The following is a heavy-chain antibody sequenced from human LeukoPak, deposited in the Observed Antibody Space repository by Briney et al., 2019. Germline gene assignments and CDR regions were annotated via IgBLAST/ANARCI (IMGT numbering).Heavy chain of an antibody. CDR1: GFTFSSYA. Sequence: GGSLRLSCAASGFTFSSYAMSWVRQAPGKGLEWVSAISGSGGSTYYADSVKGRFTISRDNSKNTLYLQMNSLRAEDTAVYYCVKVNDYYYGMDVWGQGTTVTVSS. J-gene: IGHJ6*02. CDR3: VKVNDYYYGMDV. V-gene: IGHV3-23*01. CDR2: ISGSGGST.